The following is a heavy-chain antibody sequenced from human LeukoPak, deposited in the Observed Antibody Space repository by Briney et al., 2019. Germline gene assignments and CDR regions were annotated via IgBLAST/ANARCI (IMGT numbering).Heavy chain of an antibody. Sequence: SETLSLTCAVYGGFFSGYYWSWIRQPPGKGLEWIGEINHSGSTNYNPSLKSRVTISVDTSKNQFSLKLSSVTAADTAVYYCARGGGYCSSTSCHWYFDLWGRGTLVTVSS. CDR1: GGFFSGYY. CDR2: INHSGST. CDR3: ARGGGYCSSTSCHWYFDL. J-gene: IGHJ2*01. D-gene: IGHD2-2*01. V-gene: IGHV4-34*01.